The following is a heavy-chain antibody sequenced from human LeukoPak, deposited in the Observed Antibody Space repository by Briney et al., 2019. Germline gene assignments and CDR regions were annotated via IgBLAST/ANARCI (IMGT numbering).Heavy chain of an antibody. Sequence: ASVKVSCTASGYTFTSYYMHWVRQAPGQGLEWMGWINPNSGGTKYAQKFQGRVTMTRDTSITTAYMELSRLRSDDTALYYCARDRREVYKYGSGTFKFGENFFDSWGQGTLVTVSS. CDR3: ARDRREVYKYGSGTFKFGENFFDS. J-gene: IGHJ4*02. CDR1: GYTFTSYY. D-gene: IGHD3-10*01. CDR2: INPNSGGT. V-gene: IGHV1-2*02.